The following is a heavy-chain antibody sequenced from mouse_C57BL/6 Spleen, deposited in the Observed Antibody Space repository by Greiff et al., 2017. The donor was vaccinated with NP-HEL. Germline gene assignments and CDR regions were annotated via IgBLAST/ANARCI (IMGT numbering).Heavy chain of an antibody. Sequence: QVQLQQPGAELVKPGASVKLSCKASGYTFTSYWMQWVKQRPGQGLEWIGEIDPSDSYTNYNQKFKGKATLTVDTSSSTAYMQLSSLTSEDSAVYYCARLSFRLDYWGQGTTLTVS. CDR2: IDPSDSYT. J-gene: IGHJ2*01. V-gene: IGHV1-50*01. CDR3: ARLSFRLDY. D-gene: IGHD6-2*01. CDR1: GYTFTSYW.